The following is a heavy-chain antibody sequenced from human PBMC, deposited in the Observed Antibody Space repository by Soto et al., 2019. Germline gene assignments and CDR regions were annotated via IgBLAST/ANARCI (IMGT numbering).Heavy chain of an antibody. CDR1: GGSISSNY. Sequence: SETLSLTCTVSGGSISSNYWSWIRQPPGKGLEWIGYVYNSGSTNYNPSLKSPVTISEDTSKSQFSLKVNSMTAADTAVYYCARYRREAVAGYTLDNWGQGILVTVSS. V-gene: IGHV4-59*01. CDR3: ARYRREAVAGYTLDN. J-gene: IGHJ4*02. CDR2: VYNSGST. D-gene: IGHD6-13*01.